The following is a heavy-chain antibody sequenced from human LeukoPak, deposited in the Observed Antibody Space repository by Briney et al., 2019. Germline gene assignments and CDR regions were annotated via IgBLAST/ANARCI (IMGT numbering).Heavy chain of an antibody. V-gene: IGHV3-30*02. CDR2: IRYDGSNK. CDR3: ARGPAANSGNYYAGDY. D-gene: IGHD1-26*01. J-gene: IGHJ4*02. CDR1: GFTFSNYG. Sequence: GGSLRLSCAASGFTFSNYGMHWVRQAPGKGLEWVAFIRYDGSNKYYADSVKGRFTISRDNAKNTLYLQMNSLKSEDSAAYYCARGPAANSGNYYAGDYWGQGTLVTVSS.